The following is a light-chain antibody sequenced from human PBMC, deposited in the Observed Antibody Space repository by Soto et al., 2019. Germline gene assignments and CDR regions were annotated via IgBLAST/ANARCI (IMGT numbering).Light chain of an antibody. CDR1: QSISSW. V-gene: IGKV1-5*03. Sequence: DIQMTHSPSTLSASLGDIVTITVRASQSISSWLAWYQQKPGKAPKLLIYKASSLESGVPSRFSGSGSGTEFTLTISSLQPDDFATYYCQQYNSYSPAFGQGTKVDIK. J-gene: IGKJ1*01. CDR2: KAS. CDR3: QQYNSYSPA.